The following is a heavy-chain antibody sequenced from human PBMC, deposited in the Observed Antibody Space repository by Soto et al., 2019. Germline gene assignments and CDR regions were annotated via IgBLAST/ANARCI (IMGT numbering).Heavy chain of an antibody. CDR2: IFHSGDT. D-gene: IGHD7-27*01. CDR1: GVSISSGDYY. CDR3: AGSHFVWGALDV. J-gene: IGHJ3*01. V-gene: IGHV4-30-4*08. Sequence: QVQLQESGPGLVKPSETLSLTCTVSGVSISSGDYYWSWIRQSPGKGLQWNGYIFHSGDTYYTPSLEIRLSSDMDGFKNRFPLNLNSGLAAGTAGYFCAGSHFVWGALDVGAQGQWSPSLQ.